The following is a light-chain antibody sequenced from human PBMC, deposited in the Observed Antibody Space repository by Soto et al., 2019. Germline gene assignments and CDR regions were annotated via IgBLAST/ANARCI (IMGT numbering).Light chain of an antibody. CDR1: QGIRND. J-gene: IGKJ2*01. V-gene: IGKV1-6*01. CDR2: AAS. Sequence: AIQMTQSPSSLSAAVGDRVTITCRTSQGIRNDLGWYQQKPGKAPKLLIYAASSLQSGVPSRFSGSGSGTDFTLTISSLQPEDFATYYCLQDYNYPYTFGQGTKLEIK. CDR3: LQDYNYPYT.